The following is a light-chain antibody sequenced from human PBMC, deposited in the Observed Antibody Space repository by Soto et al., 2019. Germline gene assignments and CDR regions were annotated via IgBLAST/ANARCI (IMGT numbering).Light chain of an antibody. Sequence: EIVLTQSPGTLSLSPGERATLSCRASQSVTSNYLAWYQQKPGQAPRLLFFGASIRATGLPDRFSGGGSGTDFTLTISRLEPEDFAVYYCQQYGSSGTFGQGTKV. CDR3: QQYGSSGT. V-gene: IGKV3-20*01. CDR1: QSVTSNY. CDR2: GAS. J-gene: IGKJ1*01.